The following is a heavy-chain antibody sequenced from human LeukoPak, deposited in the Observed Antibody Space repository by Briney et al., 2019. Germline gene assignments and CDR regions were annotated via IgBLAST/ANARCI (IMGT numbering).Heavy chain of an antibody. CDR1: GGSISSYY. CDR2: IYYSGST. D-gene: IGHD3-16*01. Sequence: SETLSLICTVSGGSISSYYWSWIRQPPGKGLEWIGYIYYSGSTNYNPSLKSRVTISVDTSKNRFSLKLSSVTAADTAVYYCARGTLLFYAVYWGQGTLVTVSS. J-gene: IGHJ4*02. V-gene: IGHV4-59*12. CDR3: ARGTLLFYAVY.